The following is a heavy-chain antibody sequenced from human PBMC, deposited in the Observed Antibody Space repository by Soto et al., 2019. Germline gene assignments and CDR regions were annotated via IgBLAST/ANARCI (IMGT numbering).Heavy chain of an antibody. D-gene: IGHD3-9*01. Sequence: QVQLQESGPGLVKPLGTLSLTCAVSGASIGTSNWWSWVRQSPGKGLEWIGEIQDSGSTESNPSLKSRVPISLDKSKNQFSLNVSSVTAADTAVYYCARLKTYDVLNKSDYWGQGSLVTVSS. J-gene: IGHJ4*02. V-gene: IGHV4-4*02. CDR1: GASIGTSNW. CDR3: ARLKTYDVLNKSDY. CDR2: IQDSGST.